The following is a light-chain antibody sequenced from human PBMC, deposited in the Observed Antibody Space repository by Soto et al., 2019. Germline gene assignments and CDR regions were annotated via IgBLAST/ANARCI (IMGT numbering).Light chain of an antibody. V-gene: IGKV1-39*01. CDR1: QSMSDS. CDR3: QQSYSNSYT. J-gene: IGKJ2*01. Sequence: DIQLTQSPSSLSASVGDRVTISCRASQSMSDSLNWYQQKSGKAPKLLIYSVSTLEIGVPSRFSGSGSGTDFTLTISSLQPEDFGTYFCQQSYSNSYTFGQGTTLEIK. CDR2: SVS.